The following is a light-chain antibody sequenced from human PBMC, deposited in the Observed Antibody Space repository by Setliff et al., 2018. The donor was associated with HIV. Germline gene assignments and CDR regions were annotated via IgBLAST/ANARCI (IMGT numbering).Light chain of an antibody. CDR1: SNDVGRYDL. CDR3: CSNTGSNTFV. J-gene: IGLJ1*01. Sequence: QSVLTQPASVSGSPGQSITLSCTGTSNDVGRYDLVSWYQQHPARAPKLILYQSTRRPSWFSNRFSGSKSGNVASLTISGLQAEDEADYYCCSNTGSNTFVFGTGT. V-gene: IGLV2-23*01. CDR2: QST.